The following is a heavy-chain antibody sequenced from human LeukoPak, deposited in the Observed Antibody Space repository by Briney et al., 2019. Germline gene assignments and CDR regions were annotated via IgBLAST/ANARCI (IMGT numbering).Heavy chain of an antibody. CDR2: ISGSGGST. CDR3: AKERRSGSYNAPVFDY. Sequence: GGSLRLSCAASGFTFSSYAMSWVRQAPGKGLEWVSAISGSGGSTYYADSVKRRFTISRDNSKNTLYLKMNTRGAKATAVYTCAKERRSGSYNAPVFDYWGQGTLVTVSS. V-gene: IGHV3-23*01. CDR1: GFTFSSYA. J-gene: IGHJ4*02. D-gene: IGHD1-26*01.